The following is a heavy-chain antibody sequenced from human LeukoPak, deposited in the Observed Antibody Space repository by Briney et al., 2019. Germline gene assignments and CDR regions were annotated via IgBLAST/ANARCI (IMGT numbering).Heavy chain of an antibody. CDR2: ISGSGGST. CDR1: GFTFSSYA. V-gene: IGHV3-23*01. CDR3: AVKRDSDYFDY. Sequence: GGSLRLSCAASGFTFSSYAMSWVRQAPGKGLKWVSAISGSGGSTYYADSVKGRFTISKDNSKNTLYLQMNSLRAEDTAVYYCAVKRDSDYFDYWGQGTLVTVSS. D-gene: IGHD1-1*01. J-gene: IGHJ4*02.